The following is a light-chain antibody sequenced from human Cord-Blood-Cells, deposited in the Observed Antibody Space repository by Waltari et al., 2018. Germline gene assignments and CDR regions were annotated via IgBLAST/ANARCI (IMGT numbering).Light chain of an antibody. CDR1: QSVSSN. J-gene: IGKJ2*01. Sequence: EIVMTQSPATLSVSPGERATLSCRASQSVSSNLAWYQQKPGQAPRLLSYGASTRANGNPTRFSGSWAGTEFTLTISSLQSEDFAVYYCQQYNNWPMYTFGQGTKLEIK. CDR2: GAS. V-gene: IGKV3-15*01. CDR3: QQYNNWPMYT.